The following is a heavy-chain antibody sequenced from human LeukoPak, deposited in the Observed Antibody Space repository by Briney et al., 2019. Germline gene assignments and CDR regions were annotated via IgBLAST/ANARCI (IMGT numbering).Heavy chain of an antibody. D-gene: IGHD3-3*01. CDR1: GFTFTNYW. V-gene: IGHV3-7*01. CDR2: IKQDRSEK. CDR3: ARLREILVFGVVTKSTSYFDY. J-gene: IGHJ4*02. Sequence: PGGSLRLSCAASGFTFTNYWMSWVRQAPGKGLELVANIKQDRSEKYYVDSVKGRFTISRDNAKNSLYLQMSSLRAEDTAVYYCARLREILVFGVVTKSTSYFDYWGQGTLVTVSS.